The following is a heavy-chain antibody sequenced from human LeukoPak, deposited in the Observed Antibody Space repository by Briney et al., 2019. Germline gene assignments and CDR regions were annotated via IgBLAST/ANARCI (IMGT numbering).Heavy chain of an antibody. V-gene: IGHV3-7*04. CDR1: GFTFSSYW. CDR3: ARDKSSGWVYYFDY. D-gene: IGHD6-19*01. CDR2: IKQDGSEK. J-gene: IGHJ4*02. Sequence: PGGSLRLSCAASGFTFSSYWMSWVRQAPAKGLEWVANIKQDGSEKYYVDSVKGRFTISRDNAKNSLYLQMNSLRAEDTAVYYCARDKSSGWVYYFDYWGQGTLVTVSS.